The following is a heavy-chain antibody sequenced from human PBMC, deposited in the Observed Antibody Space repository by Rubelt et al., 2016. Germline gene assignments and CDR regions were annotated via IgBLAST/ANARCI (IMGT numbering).Heavy chain of an antibody. CDR1: GGSISSSSYY. CDR2: IYYSGST. CDR3: ARVRRIRGVCDY. Sequence: QLQLQESGPGLVKPSETLSLTCTVSGGSISSSSYYWGWIRQPPGKGLEWIGSIYYSGSTYYNPSLKSRVTISVDTSKNQFSLKLSVVTAADTAVYYCARVRRIRGVCDYWGQGTLVTVSS. V-gene: IGHV4-39*07. D-gene: IGHD2-8*01. J-gene: IGHJ4*02.